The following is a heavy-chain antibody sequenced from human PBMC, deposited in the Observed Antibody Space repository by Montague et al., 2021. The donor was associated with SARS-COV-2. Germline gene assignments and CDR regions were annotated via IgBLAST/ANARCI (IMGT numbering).Heavy chain of an antibody. V-gene: IGHV4-39*07. CDR3: VRVSWYYYGSGAFDH. Sequence: SETLSLTCAVSGRSIISTSSYWGWIRQPPGGGLEWIGSISHRENTFYNPSLKSPVTISVDTSKNQFSLKITSVTAADTGIYYCVRVSWYYYGSGAFDHWGQGTLVTVSA. D-gene: IGHD3-10*01. J-gene: IGHJ4*02. CDR1: GRSIISTSSY. CDR2: ISHRENT.